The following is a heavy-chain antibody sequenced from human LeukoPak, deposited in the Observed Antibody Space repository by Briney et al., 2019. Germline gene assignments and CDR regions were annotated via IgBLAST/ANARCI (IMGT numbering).Heavy chain of an antibody. CDR3: TREGGSWFGL. D-gene: IGHD3-16*01. CDR1: GYTFSTFS. V-gene: IGHV1-46*01. J-gene: IGHJ5*02. Sequence: ASVKVSCKASGYTFSTFSIHWVRQAPGQGLEWMGIIDSGDGTTIYAQKFQGRVSVTRDMSTRTVYMDLSSLTSDDTAIYYCTREGGSWFGLWGQGTLVTVSS. CDR2: IDSGDGTT.